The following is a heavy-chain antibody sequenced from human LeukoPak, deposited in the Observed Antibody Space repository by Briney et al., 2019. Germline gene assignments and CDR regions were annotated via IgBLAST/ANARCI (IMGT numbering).Heavy chain of an antibody. V-gene: IGHV3-64*01. CDR3: AREGHSSGYRGVYDF. Sequence: GGSLRLSCAASGFTFSTYTFHWARLAPGKGLEYVSAMGSDGFSTYYANSVKGRFTISRDNSKSTLYLQMDSLRPEDTAVYYCAREGHSSGYRGVYDFWGQGTMVTVSS. J-gene: IGHJ3*01. D-gene: IGHD3-22*01. CDR1: GFTFSTYT. CDR2: MGSDGFST.